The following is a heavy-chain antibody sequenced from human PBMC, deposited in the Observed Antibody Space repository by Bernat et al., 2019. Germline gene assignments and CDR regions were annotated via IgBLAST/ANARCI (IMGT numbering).Heavy chain of an antibody. D-gene: IGHD2/OR15-2a*01. J-gene: IGHJ4*02. Sequence: QVQLVESGGGVVQPGRSLRLSCAASGFTFSSYGMHWVRQAPGKGLEWVAVIWYDGSNKYYVDSVKGRFTISRDNSRDTLYLQMNSLRAEDTAVYYCAKDRAKDGYYLVVLDYWGQGTLVTVSS. CDR1: GFTFSSYG. CDR2: IWYDGSNK. CDR3: AKDRAKDGYYLVVLDY. V-gene: IGHV3-33*06.